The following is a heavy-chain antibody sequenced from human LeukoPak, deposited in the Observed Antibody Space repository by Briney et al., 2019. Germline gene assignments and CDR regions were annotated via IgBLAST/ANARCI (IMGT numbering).Heavy chain of an antibody. D-gene: IGHD6-19*01. Sequence: PGGSLRLSCAASGFTFSSYWMSWVRQAPGKGLEWVANIKQDGSEKYYVDSVKGRFTISRDNAKNSLYLQMNSLRAEDTAVYYCARGGRQGSGWYFRSDYWGQGTLVTVSS. CDR1: GFTFSSYW. J-gene: IGHJ4*02. V-gene: IGHV3-7*01. CDR2: IKQDGSEK. CDR3: ARGGRQGSGWYFRSDY.